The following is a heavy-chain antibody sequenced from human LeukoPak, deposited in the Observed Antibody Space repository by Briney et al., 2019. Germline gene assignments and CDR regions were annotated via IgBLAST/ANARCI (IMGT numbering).Heavy chain of an antibody. D-gene: IGHD3-22*01. J-gene: IGHJ4*02. CDR1: GGSISSAPYY. CDR2: ISYSGNT. Sequence: SETLSLTCTVSGGSISSAPYYWSWIRQRPGKGLEWMGYISYSGNTYYNPSLKGRLNISADTSRNQFSLKLRSVTAADTALYFCAREGYYYDSSGPIDYWGQGTRVTVSS. V-gene: IGHV4-31*03. CDR3: AREGYYYDSSGPIDY.